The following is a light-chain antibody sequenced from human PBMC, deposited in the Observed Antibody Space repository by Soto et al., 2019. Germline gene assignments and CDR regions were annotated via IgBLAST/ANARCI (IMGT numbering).Light chain of an antibody. CDR1: QDLINS. CDR2: AAS. Sequence: RQMSLSSSVLYASLGDTVTMRCRSSQDLINSLAWYQQKPGKAPKLLIYAASSWQSGIPARFSGGGSGTDFTLTISSLEPEDFAVYLCQQYTGPPNTFGQGPRLEIK. CDR3: QQYTGPPNT. J-gene: IGKJ5*01. V-gene: IGKV1-16*01.